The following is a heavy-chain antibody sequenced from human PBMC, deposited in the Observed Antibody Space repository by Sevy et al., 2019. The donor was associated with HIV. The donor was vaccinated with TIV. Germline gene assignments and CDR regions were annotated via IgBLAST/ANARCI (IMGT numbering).Heavy chain of an antibody. CDR2: IYYNGST. J-gene: IGHJ2*01. Sequence: SETLSLTCTVSGGSISSYYWSWIRQPPGKGLEWIGYIYYNGSTNYNPSLKSRVTISVDTSKNQFSLKLSSVTAADTAVYYCARDADSSGWSGPINPWGRGTLVAVSS. D-gene: IGHD6-19*01. CDR3: ARDADSSGWSGPINP. CDR1: GGSISSYY. V-gene: IGHV4-59*13.